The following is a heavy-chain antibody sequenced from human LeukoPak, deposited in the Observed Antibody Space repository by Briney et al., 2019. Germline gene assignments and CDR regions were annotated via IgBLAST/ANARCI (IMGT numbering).Heavy chain of an antibody. CDR2: INHSGST. Sequence: GSLRLSCAASGFIFSSYAMSWVRQAPGKGLEWIGEINHSGSTNYNPSLKSRVTISVDTSKNQFSLKLSSVTAADTAVYYCAGNGYWGQGTLVTVSS. J-gene: IGHJ4*02. CDR1: GFIFSSYA. CDR3: AGNGY. D-gene: IGHD2-8*01. V-gene: IGHV4-34*08.